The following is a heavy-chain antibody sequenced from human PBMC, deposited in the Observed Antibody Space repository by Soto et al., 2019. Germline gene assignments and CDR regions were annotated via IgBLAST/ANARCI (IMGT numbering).Heavy chain of an antibody. CDR1: GGSISSGGYY. CDR3: ARGSYSRSCSVVDY. J-gene: IGHJ4*02. CDR2: IYYSGNT. V-gene: IGHV4-31*03. Sequence: PSETLSLTCTVSGGSISSGGYYWSWIRQRPGKGLEWIGYIYYSGNTYYNPSLKSRVTISVYTSKNQFSLKLSSVTAADTAVYYGARGSYSRSCSVVDYWGQGTLVTVSS. D-gene: IGHD1-26*01.